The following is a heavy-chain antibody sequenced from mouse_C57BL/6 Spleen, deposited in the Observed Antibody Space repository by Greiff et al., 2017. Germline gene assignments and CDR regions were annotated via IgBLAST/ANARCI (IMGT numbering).Heavy chain of an antibody. D-gene: IGHD2-4*01. CDR3: TRNDYDVFDY. CDR1: GYTFTDYE. Sequence: QVQLQQSGAELVRPGASVTLSCKASGYTFTDYEMHWVKQTPVHGLELIGAIDPETGGTAYNQKFKGKAILTADKSSSTAYMELRSLTSEDSAVYYCTRNDYDVFDYWGQGTTLTVSS. CDR2: IDPETGGT. V-gene: IGHV1-15*01. J-gene: IGHJ2*01.